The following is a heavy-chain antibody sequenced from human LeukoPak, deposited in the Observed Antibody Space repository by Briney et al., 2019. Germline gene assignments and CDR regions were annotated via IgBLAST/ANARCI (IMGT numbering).Heavy chain of an antibody. Sequence: QAGGSLRLSCAASGFTFSSYAMHWVRQAPGKGLEYVSAISSNGGSTYYANSVKGRFTISRGNSKNTLYLQMGSLRAEDMAVYYCARVLSTAMADPWFDYWGQGTLVTVSS. V-gene: IGHV3-64*01. CDR3: ARVLSTAMADPWFDY. CDR2: ISSNGGST. J-gene: IGHJ4*02. D-gene: IGHD5-18*01. CDR1: GFTFSSYA.